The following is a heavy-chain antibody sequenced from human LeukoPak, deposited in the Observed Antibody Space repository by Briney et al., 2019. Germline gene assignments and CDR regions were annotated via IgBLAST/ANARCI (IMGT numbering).Heavy chain of an antibody. CDR2: IYSSGST. Sequence: SETLSLTCTVSGGSISSSSYYWGWIRQPPGKGLEWIGSIYSSGSTYYNPSLKSRVTISIDTSKNQVSLKLSSVTAADTAVYYCARHGVTSSGYYWDWGQGTLVTVSS. V-gene: IGHV4-39*01. D-gene: IGHD3-3*01. CDR1: GGSISSSSYY. CDR3: ARHGVTSSGYYWD. J-gene: IGHJ4*02.